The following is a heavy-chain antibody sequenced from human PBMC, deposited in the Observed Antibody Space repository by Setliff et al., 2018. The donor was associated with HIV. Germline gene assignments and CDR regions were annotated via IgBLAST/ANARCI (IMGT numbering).Heavy chain of an antibody. CDR3: AGEGSFVPAAPLGNGNRILDF. Sequence: ASVKVSCKASGYTFTNYYMHWVRQAPGQGLEWMGIINPSGGSTSHAQKFQGRVNMTRDTSTSTVHMEVSSLRSEDTAVYYCAGEGSFVPAAPLGNGNRILDFWGQGTLVTVS. J-gene: IGHJ4*02. CDR2: INPSGGST. CDR1: GYTFTNYY. D-gene: IGHD2-2*01. V-gene: IGHV1-46*01.